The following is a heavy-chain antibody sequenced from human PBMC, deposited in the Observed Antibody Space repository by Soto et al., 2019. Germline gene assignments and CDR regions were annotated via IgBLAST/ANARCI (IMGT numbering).Heavy chain of an antibody. CDR2: IYYSGST. V-gene: IGHV4-31*03. J-gene: IGHJ5*02. Sequence: LSLTCTVSGGSIISGGYYWSWIRQHPGKGLEWIGYIYYSGSTYYNPSLKSRVTISVDTSKNQFSLKLSSVTAADTAVYYCARQIVVVPAATGDWFDPWGQGTLVTVSS. CDR1: GGSIISGGYY. CDR3: ARQIVVVPAATGDWFDP. D-gene: IGHD2-2*01.